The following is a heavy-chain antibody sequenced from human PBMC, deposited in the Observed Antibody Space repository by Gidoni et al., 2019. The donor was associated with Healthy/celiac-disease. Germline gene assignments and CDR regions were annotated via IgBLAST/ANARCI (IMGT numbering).Heavy chain of an antibody. V-gene: IGHV1-69*01. Sequence: QVQLVQSGAEVKKPGSSVKVSCKASGGTFSSYAISWGRQAPGQGLEWMGGISPIFGTANYAQKFQGRVTITADESTSTAYMELSSLRSEDTAVYYCARDEVAVAGKGKPFGYWGQGTLVTVSS. CDR1: GGTFSSYA. D-gene: IGHD6-19*01. J-gene: IGHJ4*02. CDR3: ARDEVAVAGKGKPFGY. CDR2: ISPIFGTA.